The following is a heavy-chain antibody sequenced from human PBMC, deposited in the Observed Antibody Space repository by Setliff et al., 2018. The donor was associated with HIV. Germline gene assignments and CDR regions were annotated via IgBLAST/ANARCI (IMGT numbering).Heavy chain of an antibody. V-gene: IGHV2-70*11. CDR1: GFSLSTNEMC. J-gene: IGHJ2*01. CDR3: ARAPRDGYWFFDL. Sequence: SGHTLVNPTQTLTLTCTFSGFSLSTNEMCVSWIRQPPGKALEWLARIDWDDDKYYSTSLKTRLTISKDTSKNQVVLTMTNMDPVDTATYYCARAPRDGYWFFDLWGRGTLVTVSS. CDR2: IDWDDDK.